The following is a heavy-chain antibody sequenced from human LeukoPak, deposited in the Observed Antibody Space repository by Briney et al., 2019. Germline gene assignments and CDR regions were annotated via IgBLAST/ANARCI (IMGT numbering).Heavy chain of an antibody. V-gene: IGHV6-1*01. Sequence: SQTLSLTCAISGDSVSSNSASWNWIRQSPSRGLKWLGRTYYRSKWYSDYAVSVKSRITINIDTSKNQFSLQLNSVTPEDTAVYYCARTKIPTTSGFDYWDQGTLVTVSS. CDR2: TYYRSKWYS. CDR1: GDSVSSNSAS. D-gene: IGHD5-12*01. CDR3: ARTKIPTTSGFDY. J-gene: IGHJ4*02.